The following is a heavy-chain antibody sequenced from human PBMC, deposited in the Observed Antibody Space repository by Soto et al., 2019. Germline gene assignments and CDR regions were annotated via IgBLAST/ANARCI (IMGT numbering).Heavy chain of an antibody. J-gene: IGHJ4*02. CDR1: GGTFSSYA. CDR2: IIPIFGTA. V-gene: IGHV1-69*13. D-gene: IGHD2-21*01. Sequence: SVKVSCKASGGTFSSYAISWVRQAPGQGLEWMGGIIPIFGTANYAQKFQGRVTITADESTSTAYMELSSLRSEDTAVYYCARDWSAGHHIFYFDYWGQGTLVTVSS. CDR3: ARDWSAGHHIFYFDY.